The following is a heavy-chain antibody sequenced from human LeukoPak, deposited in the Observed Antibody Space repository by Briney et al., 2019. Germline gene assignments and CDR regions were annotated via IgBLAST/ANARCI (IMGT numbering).Heavy chain of an antibody. CDR1: GFTFSSYA. J-gene: IGHJ4*02. D-gene: IGHD3-22*01. V-gene: IGHV3-23*01. CDR2: ISGSGGST. Sequence: GGPLRLSCAASGFTFSSYAMSWVRQAPGKGLEWVSAISGSGGSTYYADSVKGRFTISRDNSKNTLYLQMNSLRAEDTAVYYCAKEEGYYDSSGYYSYWGQGTLVTVSS. CDR3: AKEEGYYDSSGYYSY.